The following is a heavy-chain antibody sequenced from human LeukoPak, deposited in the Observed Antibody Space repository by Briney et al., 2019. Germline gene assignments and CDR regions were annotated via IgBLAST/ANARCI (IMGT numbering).Heavy chain of an antibody. J-gene: IGHJ5*02. CDR1: GFTFSSYW. V-gene: IGHV3-7*01. CDR2: IKQDGSEK. CDR3: ASITIFGVVPGGFDP. D-gene: IGHD3-3*01. Sequence: PGGSLRLSCAASGFTFSSYWMSWVRQAPGKGLEWVANIKQDGSEKYYVDSVKGRFTISRDNAKNSLYLQMNSLRAEDTAVHYCASITIFGVVPGGFDPWGQGTLVTVSS.